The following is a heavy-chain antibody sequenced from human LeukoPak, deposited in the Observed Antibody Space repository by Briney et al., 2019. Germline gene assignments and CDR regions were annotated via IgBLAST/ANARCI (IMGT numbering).Heavy chain of an antibody. V-gene: IGHV3-74*01. CDR2: INSDGSST. D-gene: IGHD3-10*01. J-gene: IGHJ6*03. CDR3: ARGAGSMVYYIDV. CDR1: GFTFSSYW. Sequence: GGSLRLSCAASGFTFSSYWMHWVRQAPGKGLVWVSRINSDGSSTSYADSVKGRFTISRDNAKNTLYLQMNSLTTEDTAVYYCARGAGSMVYYIDVWGNGTTVTVSS.